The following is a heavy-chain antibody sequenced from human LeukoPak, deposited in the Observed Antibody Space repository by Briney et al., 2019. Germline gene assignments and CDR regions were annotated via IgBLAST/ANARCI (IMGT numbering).Heavy chain of an antibody. CDR1: GGTFSSYA. D-gene: IGHD2-2*01. V-gene: IGHV1-69*05. CDR3: ARGSSIVVVPAAINYMDV. CDR2: IIPIFGTA. J-gene: IGHJ6*03. Sequence: SVKVSCKASGGTFSSYAISWVRQAPGQGLEWMGGIIPIFGTANYAQKFQGRVTITTGESTSTAYMELSSLRSEDTAVYYCARGSSIVVVPAAINYMDVWGKGTTVTVSS.